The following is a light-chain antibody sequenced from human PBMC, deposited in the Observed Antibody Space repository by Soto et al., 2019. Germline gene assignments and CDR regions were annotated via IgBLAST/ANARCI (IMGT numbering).Light chain of an antibody. V-gene: IGKV3-20*01. J-gene: IGKJ1*01. Sequence: EIVLTQSPGTLSLSPGERATLSCRASQSVSNTYLAWYQQKPGQAPRLLIYGASSRATGVPDRFSGSWSGTDFTLTIIRLEPEDFAVYHCQQYGTSPWTFGQGTMVEIK. CDR3: QQYGTSPWT. CDR1: QSVSNTY. CDR2: GAS.